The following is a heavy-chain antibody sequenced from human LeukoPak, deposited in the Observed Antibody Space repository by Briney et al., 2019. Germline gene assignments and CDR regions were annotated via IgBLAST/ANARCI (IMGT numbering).Heavy chain of an antibody. J-gene: IGHJ6*03. CDR3: ARQQPQYYYYYMDV. Sequence: ASVKVSCKASGYTFTDYYMHWVRQAPGQGLEWMGWIIPNSGATNYAQKFQGRVTITADKSTSTAYMELSSLRSEDTAVYYCARQQPQYYYYYMDVWGKGTTVTVSS. CDR2: IIPNSGAT. V-gene: IGHV1-2*02. D-gene: IGHD6-13*01. CDR1: GYTFTDYY.